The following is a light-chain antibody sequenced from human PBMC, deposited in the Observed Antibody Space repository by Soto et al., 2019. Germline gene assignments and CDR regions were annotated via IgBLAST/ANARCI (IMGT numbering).Light chain of an antibody. CDR2: DAS. V-gene: IGKV1-5*01. CDR3: QQYKSYSQFT. J-gene: IGKJ2*01. Sequence: DVQMTQSPSTLSASVGDRVTITCRASQSISSWLAWYKQKPGRAPNLLIYDASTLQSGVSSRFSGSGSGTEFTLTINRLRPADFANYYCQQYKSYSQFTFGQGTKVDIK. CDR1: QSISSW.